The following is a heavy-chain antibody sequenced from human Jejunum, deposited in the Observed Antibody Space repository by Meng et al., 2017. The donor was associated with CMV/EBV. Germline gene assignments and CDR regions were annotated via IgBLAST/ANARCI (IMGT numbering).Heavy chain of an antibody. D-gene: IGHD3-10*01. CDR2: VYYTGRT. CDR1: GGSISGYY. V-gene: IGHV4-59*01. CDR3: ARYLWFGEPYYFDY. Sequence: SGGSISGYYFNWIRQPPGKGLEWIGSVYYTGRTNYNPSLKSRVTISVDTSKNQFSLKLSSVTAADTAVYYCARYLWFGEPYYFDYWGQGTLVTVSS. J-gene: IGHJ4*02.